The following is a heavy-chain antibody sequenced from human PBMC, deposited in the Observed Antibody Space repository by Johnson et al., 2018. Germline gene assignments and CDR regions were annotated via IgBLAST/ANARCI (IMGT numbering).Heavy chain of an antibody. V-gene: IGHV3-30*03. CDR2: ISYDGSNK. CDR1: GFTFSSYG. D-gene: IGHD6-19*01. Sequence: QVQLVQSGGGVVQPGRSLRLSCAASGFTFSSYGMHWVRQAPGKGLEWVAVISYDGSNKYYADSVKGRFTISRDNSKNTLYLQMNSLRAEDTAVYYCARVYSSGWPEYFQHWGQGTLVTVSS. J-gene: IGHJ1*01. CDR3: ARVYSSGWPEYFQH.